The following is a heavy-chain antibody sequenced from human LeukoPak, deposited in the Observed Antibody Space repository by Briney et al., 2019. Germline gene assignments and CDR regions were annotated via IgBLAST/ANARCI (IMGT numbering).Heavy chain of an antibody. CDR2: ISSSSSYI. J-gene: IGHJ3*02. CDR1: GFTFRNYG. Sequence: GRSLRLSCEVSGFTFRNYGMNWVRQAPGKGLEWVSSISSSSSYIYYADSVKGRFTISRDNAKNSLYLQMNSLRAEDTAVYYCARAKRNGFDIWGQGTMVTVSS. CDR3: ARAKRNGFDI. V-gene: IGHV3-21*01.